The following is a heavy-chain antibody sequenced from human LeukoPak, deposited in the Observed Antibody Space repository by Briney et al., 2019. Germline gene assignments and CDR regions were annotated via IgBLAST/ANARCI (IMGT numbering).Heavy chain of an antibody. CDR3: AKGAHYYDFWSGYFDY. V-gene: IGHV3-23*01. CDR1: GFTFSSYA. CDR2: ISGSGGST. J-gene: IGHJ4*02. D-gene: IGHD3-3*01. Sequence: GGSLRLSCAASGFTFSSYAMSWVRQAPGKGLEWVSAISGSGGSTYYADSVKGRFTISRDNSKNTLYLQMNSLRAEDTAVYYGAKGAHYYDFWSGYFDYWGQGTLVTVSS.